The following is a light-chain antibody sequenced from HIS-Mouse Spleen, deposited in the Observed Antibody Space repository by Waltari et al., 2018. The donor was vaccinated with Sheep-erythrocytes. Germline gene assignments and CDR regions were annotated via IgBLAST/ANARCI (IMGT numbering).Light chain of an antibody. J-gene: IGLJ1*01. CDR3: CSYAGSYNHV. V-gene: IGLV2-11*01. CDR2: DVS. CDR1: SSDVGCYNY. Sequence: QSALTQPRSVSGSPGQSVTIPCPGTSSDVGCYNYVPWYQQHPGKAPKRMIYDVSKRPSGVPDRFSGSKSGNTASLTISGLQAEDEADYYCCSYAGSYNHVFATGTKVTVL.